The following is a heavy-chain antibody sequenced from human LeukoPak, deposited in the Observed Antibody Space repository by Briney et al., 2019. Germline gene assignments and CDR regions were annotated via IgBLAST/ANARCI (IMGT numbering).Heavy chain of an antibody. CDR1: GFTFDDYA. D-gene: IGHD3/OR15-3a*01. V-gene: IGHV3-9*03. CDR3: VESSGFWTGPFDY. Sequence: GGSLRLSCAASGFTFDDYAMHWVRQAPWKGLEWVSGINWNSGTIAYADSVKGRFTISRDNAKNSLYLQMNSLRPEDMAVYYCVESSGFWTGPFDYWGQGIWVTVSS. CDR2: INWNSGTI. J-gene: IGHJ4*02.